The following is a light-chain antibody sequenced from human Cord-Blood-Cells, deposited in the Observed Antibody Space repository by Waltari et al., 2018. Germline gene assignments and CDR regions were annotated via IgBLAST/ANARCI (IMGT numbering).Light chain of an antibody. CDR1: QSVSSSY. J-gene: IGKJ1*01. V-gene: IGKV3-20*01. CDR3: EQYGSSPWT. CDR2: GAS. Sequence: ILLTPSPGPPSSSPGESATLSCRASQSVSSSYLAWYQQKPGQAPRLLIYGASSRATGIPDRFSGSGSGTDCTLTISRLEPEDFAVYYCEQYGSSPWTFGQGTKVEIK.